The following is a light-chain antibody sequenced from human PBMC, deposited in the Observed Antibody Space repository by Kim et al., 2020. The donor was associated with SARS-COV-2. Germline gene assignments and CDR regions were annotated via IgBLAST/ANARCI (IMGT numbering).Light chain of an antibody. CDR3: QQSYSLPFT. J-gene: IGKJ5*01. CDR1: QSITYY. V-gene: IGKV1-39*01. CDR2: DAS. Sequence: AALGYTVTITCRASQSITYYVNWYHQRPGKAPKLLIYDASSLQTGVPSRFAGSGSGTDLTLTITGLQPEDSGTYDCQQSYSLPFTFGQGTRLEIK.